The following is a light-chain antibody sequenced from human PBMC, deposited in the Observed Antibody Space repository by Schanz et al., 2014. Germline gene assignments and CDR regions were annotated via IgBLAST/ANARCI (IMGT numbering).Light chain of an antibody. CDR3: QQYGSSPPLT. J-gene: IGKJ4*01. CDR2: GAS. Sequence: EIVMTQSPATLSVSPGERATLSCRASQNVRNKVAWYQQKPGQAPRLLIYGASTRATGIPARFSGSGSGTDFSLTISRLEPEDFAVYYCQQYGSSPPLTFGGGTKVEIK. CDR1: QNVRNK. V-gene: IGKV3-15*01.